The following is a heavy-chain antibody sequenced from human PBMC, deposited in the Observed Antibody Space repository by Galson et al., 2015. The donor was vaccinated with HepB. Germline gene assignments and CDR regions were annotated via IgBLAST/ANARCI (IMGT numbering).Heavy chain of an antibody. CDR2: IIPIFGTA. CDR3: ARVPDYYDSSGVDY. J-gene: IGHJ4*02. D-gene: IGHD3-22*01. V-gene: IGHV1-69*13. Sequence: SVKVSCKASGGTFSSYAISWVRQAPGQGLEWMGGIIPIFGTANYAQKFQGRVTITADESTSTAYMELSSLRSEDTAVYYCARVPDYYDSSGVDYWGQGTLVTVSS. CDR1: GGTFSSYA.